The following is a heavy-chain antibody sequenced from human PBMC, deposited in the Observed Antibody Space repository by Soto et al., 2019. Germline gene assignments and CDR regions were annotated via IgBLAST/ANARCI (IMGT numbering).Heavy chain of an antibody. CDR1: GYTFTAYY. V-gene: IGHV1-2*02. CDR3: ASLPPPGLYYYAMDV. J-gene: IGHJ6*02. Sequence: QVQLVQSGAEVKEPGASVRVSCKASGYTFTAYYMHWVRQAPGQGLEWMGWINPRNGATNYAQKYQGRVTMTRETSISTAYMELSSLRSDDTAVYYCASLPPPGLYYYAMDVWGRGTTVIVSS. CDR2: INPRNGAT.